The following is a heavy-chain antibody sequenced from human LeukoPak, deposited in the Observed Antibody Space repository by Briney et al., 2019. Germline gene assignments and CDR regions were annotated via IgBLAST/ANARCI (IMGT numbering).Heavy chain of an antibody. J-gene: IGHJ4*02. CDR1: GFTFSIFS. CDR2: ISSSGSTI. V-gene: IGHV3-48*04. Sequence: QAGGSLRLSCAASGFTFSIFSMNWVRQTPGKGLEWVSYISSSGSTIYYADSVKGRFTISRDNAKNSLYLQMNSLRAEDTAVYYCARDTSMTTVTTYDYWGQGTLVTVSS. D-gene: IGHD4-17*01. CDR3: ARDTSMTTVTTYDY.